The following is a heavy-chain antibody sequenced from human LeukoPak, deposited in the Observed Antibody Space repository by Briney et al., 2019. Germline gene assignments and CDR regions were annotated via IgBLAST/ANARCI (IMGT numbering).Heavy chain of an antibody. V-gene: IGHV1-69*05. D-gene: IGHD3-10*01. Sequence: SVKVSCKASGGTFSSYAISWVRQAPGQGLEWMGGIIPIFGTANYAQKFQGRVTITTDESTSTAYMELSSLRSEDTAVYYCALGETIGYFVGYWGQGTLVTVSS. J-gene: IGHJ4*02. CDR1: GGTFSSYA. CDR2: IIPIFGTA. CDR3: ALGETIGYFVGY.